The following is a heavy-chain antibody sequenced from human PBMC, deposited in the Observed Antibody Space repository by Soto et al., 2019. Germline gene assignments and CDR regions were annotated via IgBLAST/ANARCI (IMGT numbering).Heavy chain of an antibody. CDR1: GFTFSSYW. V-gene: IGHV3-7*03. Sequence: EVQLVESGGGLVQPGGSLRLSCAASGFTFSSYWMSWVRQAPGKGLEWVANIKQDGSEKYYVDSVKGRFTISRDNAKNSLYLQMNSLRAEDTAVYYCARDRRSGSYPLDYWGQGTLVTVSS. D-gene: IGHD1-26*01. CDR3: ARDRRSGSYPLDY. J-gene: IGHJ4*02. CDR2: IKQDGSEK.